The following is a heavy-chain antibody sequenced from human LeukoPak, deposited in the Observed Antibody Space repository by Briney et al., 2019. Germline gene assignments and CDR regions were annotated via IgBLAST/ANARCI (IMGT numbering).Heavy chain of an antibody. Sequence: PSETLSLTCAVYGGSFSGYYWSWIRQPPGKGLEWIGEINHSGSTNYNPSLKSRVTISVDTSKNQFSLKLSSVTAADTAVYYCARHLSSSWNFDYWGRGTLVTVSS. CDR2: INHSGST. D-gene: IGHD6-13*01. J-gene: IGHJ4*02. V-gene: IGHV4-34*01. CDR3: ARHLSSSWNFDY. CDR1: GGSFSGYY.